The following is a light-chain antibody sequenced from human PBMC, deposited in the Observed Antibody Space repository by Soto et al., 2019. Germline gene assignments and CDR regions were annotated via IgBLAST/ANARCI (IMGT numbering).Light chain of an antibody. CDR1: QSIAMF. Sequence: DIQMTQSPSSLSASVGDTVTITCRASQSIAMFSSWYQQKPGEAPKLLIYRSSTLQDGVPSRFSGSGSGTYFALTISSPQLEDFATYYCQQNYSPPLSFGGGTKVDIK. J-gene: IGKJ4*01. V-gene: IGKV1-39*01. CDR3: QQNYSPPLS. CDR2: RSS.